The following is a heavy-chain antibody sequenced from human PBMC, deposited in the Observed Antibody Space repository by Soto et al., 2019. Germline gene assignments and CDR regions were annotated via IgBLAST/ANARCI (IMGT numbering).Heavy chain of an antibody. J-gene: IGHJ3*02. CDR3: ARGIIEYSSSPDGAFDI. CDR2: INPNSGGT. Sequence: ASVKVSCKASGYTFTGYYMHWVRQAPGQGLEWMGWINPNSGGTNYAQKFQGWVTMTRDTSISTAYMELSRLRSDDTAVYYCARGIIEYSSSPDGAFDIWGQGTMVTVSS. V-gene: IGHV1-2*04. D-gene: IGHD6-6*01. CDR1: GYTFTGYY.